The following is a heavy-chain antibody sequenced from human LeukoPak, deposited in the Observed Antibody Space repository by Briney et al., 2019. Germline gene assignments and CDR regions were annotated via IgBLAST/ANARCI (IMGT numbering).Heavy chain of an antibody. CDR2: IYHSGST. V-gene: IGHV4-38-2*02. Sequence: SETLSLTCAVSGYSISSGYYWGWIRQPPRKGLEWIGSIYHSGSTYYNPSLKSRVTISVDTSKNQFSLKLSSVTAADTAVYYCARDAEQWLPLWYFDLWGRGTLVTVSS. J-gene: IGHJ2*01. D-gene: IGHD6-19*01. CDR1: GYSISSGYY. CDR3: ARDAEQWLPLWYFDL.